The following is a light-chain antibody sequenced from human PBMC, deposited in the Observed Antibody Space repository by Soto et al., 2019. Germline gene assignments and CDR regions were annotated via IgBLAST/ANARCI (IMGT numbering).Light chain of an antibody. Sequence: DMEMTQSPSSLSASVGDRVTITCRASQSISNYWNWYQHKPGKVPKLLIYAASSLQSGVPTRFSGSGSGTDFTLTINSLQREDCATYYCQQRYGTPLTFGGGTKIEIK. V-gene: IGKV1-39*01. J-gene: IGKJ4*01. CDR1: QSISNY. CDR3: QQRYGTPLT. CDR2: AAS.